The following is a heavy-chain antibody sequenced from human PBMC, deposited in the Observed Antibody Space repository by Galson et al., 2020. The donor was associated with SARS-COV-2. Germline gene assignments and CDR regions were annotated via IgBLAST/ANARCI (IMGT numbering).Heavy chain of an antibody. Sequence: ASVKVSCKASGYTFTGYYMHWVRQAPGQGLEWMGWINPNSGGTNYAQKFQGWVTMTRDTSISTAYMELSRLRSDDTAVYYCARAGNSDFWSGDYTSLYYYYGMDVWGQGTTVTVSS. J-gene: IGHJ6*02. CDR1: GYTFTGYY. CDR3: ARAGNSDFWSGDYTSLYYYYGMDV. CDR2: INPNSGGT. V-gene: IGHV1-2*04. D-gene: IGHD3-3*01.